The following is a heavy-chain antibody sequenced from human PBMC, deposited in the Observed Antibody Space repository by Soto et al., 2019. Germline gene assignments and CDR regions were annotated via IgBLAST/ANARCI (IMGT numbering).Heavy chain of an antibody. D-gene: IGHD6-6*01. V-gene: IGHV4-34*01. CDR2: INHSGST. J-gene: IGHJ6*02. CDR1: GGSFSGYY. Sequence: SETLSLTCAVYGGSFSGYYWSWIRQPPGKGLEWIGEINHSGSTNYNPSLKSRVTISVDTSKNQFSLKLSSVTAADTAVYYCASGSIAPTPSYGMDVWGQGTTVTVSS. CDR3: ASGSIAPTPSYGMDV.